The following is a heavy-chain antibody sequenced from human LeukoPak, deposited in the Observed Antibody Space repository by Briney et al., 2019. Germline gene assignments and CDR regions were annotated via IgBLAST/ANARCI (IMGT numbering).Heavy chain of an antibody. CDR3: ARDPAYDYGMDV. D-gene: IGHD2-2*01. Sequence: SLTLSLTCAISGDSVSSHSSAWNWIRQSPSRGLEWLGRTYYRSKWYHDYAVSVRSRISINPDTSKNQFSLQLSSVTPEDTAVYYCARDPAYDYGMDVWGQGTTVTVSS. CDR1: GDSVSSHSSA. J-gene: IGHJ6*02. CDR2: TYYRSKWYH. V-gene: IGHV6-1*01.